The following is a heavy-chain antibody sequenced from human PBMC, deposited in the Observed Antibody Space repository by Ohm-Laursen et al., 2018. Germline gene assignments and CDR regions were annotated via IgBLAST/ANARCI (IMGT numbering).Heavy chain of an antibody. CDR1: GGSFSGYY. V-gene: IGHV4-59*08. CDR3: ARQDDYIWGSYQD. J-gene: IGHJ4*02. D-gene: IGHD3-16*02. CDR2: IYYSGSA. Sequence: SDTLSLTCAVYGGSFSGYYWSWIRQPPGKGLEWIGYIYYSGSANYNPSLKSRLTISIDTSKNQFSLKLSSVTAADTAVYYCARQDDYIWGSYQDWGQGSLVTVSS.